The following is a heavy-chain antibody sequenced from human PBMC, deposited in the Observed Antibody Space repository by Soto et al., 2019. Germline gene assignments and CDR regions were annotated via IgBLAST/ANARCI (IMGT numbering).Heavy chain of an antibody. CDR3: AIGRSGYHGELHAF. CDR2: ISGSGGST. D-gene: IGHD1-7*01. CDR1: GFTFSSYA. J-gene: IGHJ6*01. Sequence: GGSLRLSCAASGFTFSSYAMNWVRQAPGKGLEWVSAISGSGGSTYYADSVKGRFTISRDSSKNTLYLQMNSLRAEDTAVYYCAIGRSGYHGELHAFSGQRTTDIGSS. V-gene: IGHV3-23*01.